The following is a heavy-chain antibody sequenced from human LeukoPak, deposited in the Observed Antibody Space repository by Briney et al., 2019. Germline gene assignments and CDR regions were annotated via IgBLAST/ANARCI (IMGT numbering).Heavy chain of an antibody. V-gene: IGHV1-69*13. CDR3: ARVSLRWPPADDYYYMDV. J-gene: IGHJ6*03. D-gene: IGHD4-23*01. CDR2: IIPIFGTA. CDR1: GYTFTNYY. Sequence: SVKVSCKASGYTFTNYYMHWVRQAPGQVLEWMGGIIPIFGTANYAQKFQGRVTITADESTSTAYMELSSLRSEDTAVYYCARVSLRWPPADDYYYMDVWGKGTTVTVSS.